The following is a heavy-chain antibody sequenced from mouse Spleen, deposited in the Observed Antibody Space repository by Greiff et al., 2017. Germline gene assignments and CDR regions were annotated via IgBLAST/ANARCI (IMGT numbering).Heavy chain of an antibody. CDR3: ARWYDGDGCDY. V-gene: IGHV1-52*01. J-gene: IGHJ2*01. CDR1: GYTFTSYW. D-gene: IGHD2-14*01. Sequence: QVQLQQPGAELVRPGSSVKLSCKASGYTFTSYWMHWVKQRPIQGLEWIGNIDPSDSETHYNQKFKDKATLTVDKSSSTAYMQLSSLTSEDSAVYYCARWYDGDGCDYWGQGTTLTVSS. CDR2: IDPSDSET.